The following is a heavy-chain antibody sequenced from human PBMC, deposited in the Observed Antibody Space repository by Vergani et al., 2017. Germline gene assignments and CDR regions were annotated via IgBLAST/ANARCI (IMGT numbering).Heavy chain of an antibody. J-gene: IGHJ4*02. CDR1: GFTFSSYV. CDR2: IRYDGSNK. D-gene: IGHD6-13*01. Sequence: QVQLVESGGGVVQPGGSLRLSCAASGFTFSSYVMHWVRQAPGKGLEWVAFIRYDGSNKYYADSVKGRFTISRDNSKNTLYLQMNSLRAEDTAVYYCRMGSAGTSLFDYWGQGTLVTVSS. CDR3: RMGSAGTSLFDY. V-gene: IGHV3-30*02.